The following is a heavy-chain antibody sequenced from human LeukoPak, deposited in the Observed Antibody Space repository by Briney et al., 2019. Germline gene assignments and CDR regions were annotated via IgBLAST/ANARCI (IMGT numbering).Heavy chain of an antibody. CDR1: GFTFSRNG. Sequence: GRSLRLSCAASGFTFSRNGMHWVRQAPGKGLEWVAVVWYDGSKEYYADSVKGRFIIPRDNSKNTLYLQMDSLRAEDTAVYYCARLTDTATFDYWGQGTLVTVSS. J-gene: IGHJ4*02. V-gene: IGHV3-33*01. D-gene: IGHD5-18*01. CDR3: ARLTDTATFDY. CDR2: VWYDGSKE.